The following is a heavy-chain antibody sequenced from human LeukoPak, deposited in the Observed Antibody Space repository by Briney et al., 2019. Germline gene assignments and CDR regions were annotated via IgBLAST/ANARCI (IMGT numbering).Heavy chain of an antibody. CDR1: SGSISSGDYY. CDR3: ARAQLPCSDY. D-gene: IGHD2-2*01. J-gene: IGHJ4*02. CDR2: IYSTGST. Sequence: PSQTLSLTCTVSSGSISSGDYYWTWIRQPPGKGLEWIGYIYSTGSTYYNPSLRSRVIMSIDTSKNQFSLKLSSMTAADAAVYYCARAQLPCSDYWGQGTLVTVSS. V-gene: IGHV4-30-4*01.